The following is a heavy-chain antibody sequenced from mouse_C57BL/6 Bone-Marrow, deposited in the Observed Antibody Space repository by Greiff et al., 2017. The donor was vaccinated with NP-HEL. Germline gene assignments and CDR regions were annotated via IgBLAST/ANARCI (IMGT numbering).Heavy chain of an antibody. CDR3: ARPYGGY. CDR2: IYPGSGNT. CDR1: GYSFTSYY. J-gene: IGHJ2*01. D-gene: IGHD1-1*01. Sequence: QVHVKQSGPELVKPGASVKISCKASGYSFTSYYIHWVKQRPGQGLEWIGWIYPGSGNTKYNEKFKGKATLTADTSSSTAYMQLSSLTSEDSAVYYCARPYGGYWGQGTTLTVSS. V-gene: IGHV1-66*01.